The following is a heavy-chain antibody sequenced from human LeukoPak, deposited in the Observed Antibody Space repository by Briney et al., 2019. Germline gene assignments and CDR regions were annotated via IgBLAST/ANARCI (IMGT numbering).Heavy chain of an antibody. V-gene: IGHV3-66*01. CDR3: ARGLRTGYYKYYFDY. D-gene: IGHD3-9*01. Sequence: GGSLRLSCAASGFTVSSNYMSWVRQAPGKGLEWVSVIYSGGSTYYADSVKGRFTISRDNSKNTLYLQMNSLRAEDTAVYYCARGLRTGYYKYYFDYWGQGTLVTVSS. CDR1: GFTVSSNY. J-gene: IGHJ4*02. CDR2: IYSGGST.